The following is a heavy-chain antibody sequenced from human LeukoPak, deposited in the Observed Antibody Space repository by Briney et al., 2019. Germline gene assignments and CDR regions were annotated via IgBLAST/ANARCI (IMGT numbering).Heavy chain of an antibody. D-gene: IGHD5/OR15-5a*01. CDR3: ASQGSTIYVGY. CDR2: IYHSGST. Sequence: SETLSLTCTVSGYSINSGFYWGWIRPPPGKGLEWIGSIYHSGSTHYKSSLKSRVTISVDTSKNQLSLKLTSVTAADTAVYYCASQGSTIYVGYWGQGTLVTVSS. CDR1: GYSINSGFY. J-gene: IGHJ4*02. V-gene: IGHV4-38-2*02.